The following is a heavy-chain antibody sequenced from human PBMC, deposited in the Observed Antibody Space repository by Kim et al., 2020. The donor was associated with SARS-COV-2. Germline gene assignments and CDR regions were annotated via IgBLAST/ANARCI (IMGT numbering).Heavy chain of an antibody. CDR2: ISGPDTNT. CDR1: GFIFNHFA. V-gene: IGHV3-23*01. D-gene: IGHD3-9*01. Sequence: GGSLRLSCVASGFIFNHFALTWVRQAPGKGLEWVSSISGPDTNTYYTDSVKGRFTIPRDSSKNTLYLQMNSLRVEDTAVYHCAIRLALPGFWYFDNWGQG. CDR3: AIRLALPGFWYFDN. J-gene: IGHJ4*02.